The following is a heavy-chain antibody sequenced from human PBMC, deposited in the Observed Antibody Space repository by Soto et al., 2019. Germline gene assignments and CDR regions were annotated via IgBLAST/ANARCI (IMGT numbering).Heavy chain of an antibody. D-gene: IGHD6-19*01. CDR2: ISAYNGNT. V-gene: IGHV1-18*01. CDR1: GYSFTNYG. J-gene: IGHJ6*03. Sequence: QDQLVQSGVEVKKPGASVKVSCKASGYSFTNYGITWLRQAPGQGFEWMGWISAYNGNTNYAQKFQGRVTMTTDASTSTAYLELRSLRSDDTAVYYCARDRGVAPPVAGNTHYYYYMDVWGKGNTVTVSS. CDR3: ARDRGVAPPVAGNTHYYYYMDV.